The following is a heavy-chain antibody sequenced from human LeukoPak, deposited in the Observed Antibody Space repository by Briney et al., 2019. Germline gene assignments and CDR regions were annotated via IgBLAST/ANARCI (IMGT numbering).Heavy chain of an antibody. CDR3: ARPIDGYNSPFDY. V-gene: IGHV3-11*01. CDR1: GFTVSSNY. D-gene: IGHD5-24*01. J-gene: IGHJ4*02. CDR2: ISNSGNTI. Sequence: GGSLRLSCAASGFTVSSNYMTWIRQAPGKGLEWVSYISNSGNTIYYAESVRGRFTISRDNAKNSLYLQMNSLRAEDTAVYYCARPIDGYNSPFDYWGQGTLVTVSP.